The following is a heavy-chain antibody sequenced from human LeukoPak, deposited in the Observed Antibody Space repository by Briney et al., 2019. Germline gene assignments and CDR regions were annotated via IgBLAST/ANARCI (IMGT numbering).Heavy chain of an antibody. V-gene: IGHV3-48*02. CDR1: GFTFTSYS. Sequence: PGGSLRLSCVASGFTFTSYSMNWFRQPPGKGLEWVSWISSPSHGIYYADSVKGRFTTSRDTARNSIYLQMNSLRDEDTAVYYCVRDDDMWPEKSHSEYWGQGTLVTVSS. D-gene: IGHD3-9*01. J-gene: IGHJ4*02. CDR3: VRDDDMWPEKSHSEY. CDR2: ISSPSHGI.